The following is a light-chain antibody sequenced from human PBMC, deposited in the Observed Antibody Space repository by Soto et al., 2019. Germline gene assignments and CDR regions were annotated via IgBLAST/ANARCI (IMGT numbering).Light chain of an antibody. CDR2: KAS. J-gene: IGKJ1*01. Sequence: DIQMTQSASTLSASLGDRVTITWRASQSIDTWLAWHQQKPGQVPKLLISKASSLESGVPSRFSGSGYGTEFTLTISSLQTDDSATYYCQQYNSYSEAFGQGTKVDIK. V-gene: IGKV1-5*03. CDR3: QQYNSYSEA. CDR1: QSIDTW.